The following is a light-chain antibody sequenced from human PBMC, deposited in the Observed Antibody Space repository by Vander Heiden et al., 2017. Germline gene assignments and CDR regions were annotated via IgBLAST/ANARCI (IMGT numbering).Light chain of an antibody. Sequence: DIVLAQSAGTVSFPLGERATLPCRASQHVRNNFLAWYQQKPGLAPRRLLFDASARATGIPASCSGSASGTDFTRTIMRPAAKNFAVVYCQLCGSTARISFGPETKVNIK. J-gene: IGKJ3*01. CDR3: QLCGSTARIS. V-gene: IGKV3-20*01. CDR2: DAS. CDR1: QHVRNNF.